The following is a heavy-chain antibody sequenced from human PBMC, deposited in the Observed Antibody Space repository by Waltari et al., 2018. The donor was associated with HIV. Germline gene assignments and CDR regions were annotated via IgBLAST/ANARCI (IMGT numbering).Heavy chain of an antibody. J-gene: IGHJ4*02. CDR1: GGSISSSSYY. D-gene: IGHD6-19*01. Sequence: QLQLQESGPGLVKPSETLSLTCTVSGGSISSSSYYWGWIRQPPGKGLEWIGSIYYSGSTYYNPSLKSRVTISVDTSKNQFSLKLSSVTAADTAVYYCARLGQWLVNLDYWGQGTLVTVSS. CDR2: IYYSGST. CDR3: ARLGQWLVNLDY. V-gene: IGHV4-39*01.